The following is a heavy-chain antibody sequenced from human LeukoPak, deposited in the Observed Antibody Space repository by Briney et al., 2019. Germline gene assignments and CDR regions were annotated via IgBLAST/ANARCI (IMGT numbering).Heavy chain of an antibody. V-gene: IGHV3-30*03. Sequence: GGSLRLSCAASGFTFSSYGMHWARQAPGKGLEWVAIISYDGSDKYYADSVKGRFTISRDNSKNTLYLQMNSLRAEDTAMYYRTRLIHYYDSNIDSWGQGTLVTVSS. D-gene: IGHD3-22*01. CDR2: ISYDGSDK. CDR3: TRLIHYYDSNIDS. CDR1: GFTFSSYG. J-gene: IGHJ4*02.